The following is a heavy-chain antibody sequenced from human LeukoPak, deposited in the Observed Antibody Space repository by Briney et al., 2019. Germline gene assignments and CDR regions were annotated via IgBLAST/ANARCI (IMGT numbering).Heavy chain of an antibody. V-gene: IGHV4-34*01. CDR1: GGSFSGYN. CDR2: INHSGST. J-gene: IGHJ4*02. CDR3: ARGPPTLYDFWSGYYTRYFDY. D-gene: IGHD3-3*01. Sequence: PSETLSLTCAVYGGSFSGYNWSWIRQPPGKGLEWIGEINHSGSTNYNPSLKSRVTISVDTSKNQFSLKLSSVTAADTAVYYCARGPPTLYDFWSGYYTRYFDYWGQGTLVTVSS.